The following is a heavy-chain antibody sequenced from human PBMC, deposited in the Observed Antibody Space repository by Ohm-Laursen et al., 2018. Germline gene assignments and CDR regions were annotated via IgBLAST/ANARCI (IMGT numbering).Heavy chain of an antibody. CDR1: GYTFINYD. CDR3: ARGRLSGTRRALDI. D-gene: IGHD1-7*01. V-gene: IGHV1-8*01. Sequence: GASPKVSCKTSGYTFINYDIHWVRHAPGQGLEWMGWMNPKNDDTGYAHKFQGRVTMSRNTSISTANLEMTSLRSEDTAVYYCARGRLSGTRRALDIWGQGTLITVSS. CDR2: MNPKNDDT. J-gene: IGHJ3*02.